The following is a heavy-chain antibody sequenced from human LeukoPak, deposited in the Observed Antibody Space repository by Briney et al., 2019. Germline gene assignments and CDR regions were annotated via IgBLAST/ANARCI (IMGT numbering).Heavy chain of an antibody. J-gene: IGHJ6*02. V-gene: IGHV3-30*02. Sequence: PGGSLRLSCAASGFTFSSYGMHWVRQAPGKGLEWVAFIRYDGSNKYYADSVKGRFTISRDNSKNTLYLQMNSLRAEDTAVYYCAREYYYYYGMDVWGQGTTVTVSS. CDR2: IRYDGSNK. CDR1: GFTFSSYG. CDR3: AREYYYYYGMDV.